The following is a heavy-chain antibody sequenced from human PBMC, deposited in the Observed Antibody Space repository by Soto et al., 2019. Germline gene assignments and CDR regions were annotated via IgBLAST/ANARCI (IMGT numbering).Heavy chain of an antibody. J-gene: IGHJ4*02. CDR3: ARGGREITIPFDY. V-gene: IGHV3-21*01. D-gene: IGHD3-10*01. Sequence: EVQLVESGGDLVKPGGSLRLSCADSGFTFSSYSMNWVRQAPGKGLEWVSSISSSSTYIYYADSVKGRFTISRDNDKNSLYLQMNSLSAEDTAVYYCARGGREITIPFDYWGQGTLVTVSS. CDR1: GFTFSSYS. CDR2: ISSSSTYI.